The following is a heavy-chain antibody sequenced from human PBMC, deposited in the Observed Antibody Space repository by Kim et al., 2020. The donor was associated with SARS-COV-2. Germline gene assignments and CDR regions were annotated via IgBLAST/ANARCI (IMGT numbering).Heavy chain of an antibody. J-gene: IGHJ6*02. V-gene: IGHV1-69*06. CDR2: IIPIFGTA. CDR1: GGTFSSYA. D-gene: IGHD3-10*01. Sequence: SVKVSCKASGGTFSSYAISWVRQAPAQGLEWMGGIIPIFGTANYAQKFQGRVTITADKSTSTAYMELSSLRSEDTAVYDCAGVGGLYGSVYGGMDVWGQGTTVTVSS. CDR3: AGVGGLYGSVYGGMDV.